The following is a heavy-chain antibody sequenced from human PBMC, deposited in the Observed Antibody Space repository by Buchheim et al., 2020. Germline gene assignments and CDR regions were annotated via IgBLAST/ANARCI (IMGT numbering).Heavy chain of an antibody. CDR2: ISTSGST. D-gene: IGHD3-10*01. Sequence: EAQLLESGGGVVQPGGSLRLSCAASGFTFKNYVMSWVRQAPGKGLQWVSAISTSGSTYYADSVKGRFTISRDNSMDTLFLQMNSLRAEDTGVYYCARLGFGSQCYYERTHANWFDPWGQGT. V-gene: IGHV3-23*01. CDR3: ARLGFGSQCYYERTHANWFDP. CDR1: GFTFKNYV. J-gene: IGHJ5*02.